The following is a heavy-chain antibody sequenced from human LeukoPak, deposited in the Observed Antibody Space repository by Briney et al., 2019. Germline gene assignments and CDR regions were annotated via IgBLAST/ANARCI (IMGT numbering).Heavy chain of an antibody. V-gene: IGHV3-23*01. D-gene: IGHD3-22*01. CDR3: AKIRSSGYYGEFDY. CDR1: GFTFSSYA. J-gene: IGHJ4*02. CDR2: ISGGGSST. Sequence: GGSLRLSCAASGFTFSSYAVNWVRQAPGKGLEWVSAISGGGSSTYYADSVKGRFTISRDNSKNTLYLQMNSLRAEDTALYYCAKIRSSGYYGEFDYWGQGTLVTVSS.